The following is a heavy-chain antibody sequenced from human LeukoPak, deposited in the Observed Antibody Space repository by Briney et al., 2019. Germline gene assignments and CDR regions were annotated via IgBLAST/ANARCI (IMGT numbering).Heavy chain of an antibody. V-gene: IGHV4-34*10. CDR2: ISQTGTT. J-gene: IGHJ4*02. CDR3: ASHMAVAGTRGFDD. CDR1: GFTFSDYY. D-gene: IGHD6-19*01. Sequence: LRLSCAASGFTFSDYYMDWVRQPPGKGLEWIGEISQTGTTYYDPSLKSRTTISIDRSKNHFSLTLTSATAADTAVYFCASHMAVAGTRGFDDWGPGTLVTVSS.